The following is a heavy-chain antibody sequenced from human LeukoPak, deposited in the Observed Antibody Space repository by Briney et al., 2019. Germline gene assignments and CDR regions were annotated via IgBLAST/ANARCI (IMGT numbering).Heavy chain of an antibody. Sequence: SVKVSCKASGGTFSSYAISWMRQAPGQGLEWMGRIIPILGIAKYAQKFQGRVTITADKSTSTAYMELSSLRSEDTAVYYCARVAQRYYGDYFDYWGQGTLVTVSS. D-gene: IGHD3-3*01. V-gene: IGHV1-69*04. J-gene: IGHJ4*02. CDR1: GGTFSSYA. CDR2: IIPILGIA. CDR3: ARVAQRYYGDYFDY.